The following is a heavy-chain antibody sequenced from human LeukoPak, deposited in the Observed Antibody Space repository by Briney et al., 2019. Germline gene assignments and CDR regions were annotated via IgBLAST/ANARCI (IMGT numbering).Heavy chain of an antibody. CDR3: AKGTAAVDY. CDR1: GITFSTSA. CDR2: ISGSGGGT. D-gene: IGHD2-2*01. Sequence: GGSLRLSCAASGITFSTSAMTWVRQAPGKGLEWVSSISGSGGGTYYADSVKGRFIISGDNSKNTLYLQMNGLRADDTAVYYCAKGTAAVDYWGQGALVTVSS. V-gene: IGHV3-23*01. J-gene: IGHJ4*02.